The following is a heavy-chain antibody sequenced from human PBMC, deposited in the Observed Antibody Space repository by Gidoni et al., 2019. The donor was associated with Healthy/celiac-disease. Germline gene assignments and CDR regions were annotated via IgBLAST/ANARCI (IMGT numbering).Heavy chain of an antibody. J-gene: IGHJ4*02. CDR3: ARGGYCSGGSCYSEYYFDY. CDR2: ISSSGSTI. V-gene: IGHV3-48*03. CDR1: GFTFSSYE. D-gene: IGHD2-15*01. Sequence: EVQLVESGGGLVQPGGSLRLSCAPSGFTFSSYEMHWVRQAPGKGLEWVSYISSSGSTIYYADSVKGRFTISRDNAKNSLYLQMNSLRAEDTAVYYCARGGYCSGGSCYSEYYFDYWGQGTLVTVSS.